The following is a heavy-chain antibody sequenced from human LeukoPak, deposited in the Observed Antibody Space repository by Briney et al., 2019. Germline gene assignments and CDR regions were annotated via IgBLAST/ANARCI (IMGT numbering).Heavy chain of an antibody. J-gene: IGHJ4*02. CDR1: GFTFSDYY. CDR2: ISGSGSTR. CDR3: ARGIHLWFFLAY. D-gene: IGHD5-18*01. V-gene: IGHV3-11*04. Sequence: GGSLRLSCAASGFTFSDYYMIWIRQAPGKGLEWISYISGSGSTRYYADSVKGRFTISRDNARNSLYLQMNSLRAEDTAMYFCARGIHLWFFLAYWGQGTLVTVSS.